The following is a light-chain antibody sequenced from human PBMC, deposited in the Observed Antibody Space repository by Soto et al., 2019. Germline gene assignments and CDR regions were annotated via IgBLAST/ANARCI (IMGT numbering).Light chain of an antibody. CDR2: ASS. CDR3: QQYYSYPRT. CDR1: QGIGTY. V-gene: IGKV1-9*01. J-gene: IGKJ1*01. Sequence: IQLTQSPSSLSASVGDRVTVTCRASQGIGTYLVWYQQKSGKAPTVLIYASSTLQSGVPSRFSGSGSGTDFTLTISCLQSEDFATYYCQQYYSYPRTFGQGTKVEIK.